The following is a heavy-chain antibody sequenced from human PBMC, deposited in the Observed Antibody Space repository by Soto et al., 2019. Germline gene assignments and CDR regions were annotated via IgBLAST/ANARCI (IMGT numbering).Heavy chain of an antibody. CDR1: GGSISSSSYY. CDR3: ASSYYYCTYSWYYFYF. V-gene: IGHV4-39*01. D-gene: IGHD2-8*01. Sequence: QLQLQESGPGLVKPSETLSLTCTVSGGSISSSSYYWGWIRQPPGKGLEWIGSIYYSGSNYYNPSLHTRVTISVDTSKNQFSLKLSSVTSADTSVYYCASSYYYCTYSWYYFYFCCQGTLVTVSS. CDR2: IYYSGSN. J-gene: IGHJ4*02.